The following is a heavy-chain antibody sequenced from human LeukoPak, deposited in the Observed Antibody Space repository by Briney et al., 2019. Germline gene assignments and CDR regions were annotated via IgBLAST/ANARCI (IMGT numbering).Heavy chain of an antibody. J-gene: IGHJ4*02. Sequence: SETLSLTCTVSGGSISTSNYYWGWIRQPPGKGLEWIGNIFYSGSTYYSPSLRSRVTISLDTSRNQFSLKLNSVTAADTAVYYCARRWGAVAGTFDYWGQGTLVAVSS. CDR3: ARRWGAVAGTFDY. CDR2: IFYSGST. CDR1: GGSISTSNYY. D-gene: IGHD6-19*01. V-gene: IGHV4-39*07.